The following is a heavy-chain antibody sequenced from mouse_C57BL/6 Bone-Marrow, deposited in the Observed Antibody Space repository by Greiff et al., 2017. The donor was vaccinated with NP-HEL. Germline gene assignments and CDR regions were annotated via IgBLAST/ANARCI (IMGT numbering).Heavy chain of an antibody. V-gene: IGHV7-3*01. D-gene: IGHD3-2*02. Sequence: EVKVEESGGGLVQPGGSLSLSCAASGFTFTDYYMSWVRQPPGKALEWLGFIRNKANGYTTEYSASVKGRFTISRDNSQSILYLQMNALRAEDSATYYCARYPSSSGDYFDYWGQGTTLTVSS. CDR1: GFTFTDYY. J-gene: IGHJ2*01. CDR2: IRNKANGYTT. CDR3: ARYPSSSGDYFDY.